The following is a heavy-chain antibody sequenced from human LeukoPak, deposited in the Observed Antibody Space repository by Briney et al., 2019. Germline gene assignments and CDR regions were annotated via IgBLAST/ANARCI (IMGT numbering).Heavy chain of an antibody. J-gene: IGHJ4*02. D-gene: IGHD3-3*01. CDR1: GCSITTYY. Sequence: SETLSLTCTVSGCSITTYYWSWIRQAPGKGLEWVWFIYYSGSTNYYPSLKSRVTIFVEASKKQFSLKLSSVTAADTAVYYCARGGNLYYNFWSGYQFDYWGQGPLVTVSS. V-gene: IGHV4-59*08. CDR2: IYYSGST. CDR3: ARGGNLYYNFWSGYQFDY.